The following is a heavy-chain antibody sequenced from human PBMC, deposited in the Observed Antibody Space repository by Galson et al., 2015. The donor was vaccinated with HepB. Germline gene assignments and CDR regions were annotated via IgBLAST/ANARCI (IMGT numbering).Heavy chain of an antibody. V-gene: IGHV6-1*01. CDR2: TYYRSGWYN. CDR3: AREVAGTYCFDY. J-gene: IGHJ4*02. Sequence: CAISGDSVSSNSAAWNWIRLSPSRGLEWLGRTYYRSGWYNDYAVSVKSRMTVNPDTSKNQFSLQLNSVTPGDTAVYYCAREVAGTYCFDYWGQGTLVTVSS. CDR1: GDSVSSNSAA. D-gene: IGHD6-19*01.